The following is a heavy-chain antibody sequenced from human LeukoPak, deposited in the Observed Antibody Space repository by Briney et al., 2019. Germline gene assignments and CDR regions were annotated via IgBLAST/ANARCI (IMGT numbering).Heavy chain of an antibody. V-gene: IGHV3-11*01. CDR1: GFNFGDYY. CDR3: ARDLFSFYYDSSGYCDY. J-gene: IGHJ4*02. Sequence: PGGSLRLSCVASGFNFGDYYMNWFRQAPGKGLEWLSFISSSGHNILYTDSVEGRFTVSRDNAKKTVFLQMDSLRAEGTAVYYCARDLFSFYYDSSGYCDYWGPGTRVTVSS. D-gene: IGHD3-22*01. CDR2: ISSSGHNI.